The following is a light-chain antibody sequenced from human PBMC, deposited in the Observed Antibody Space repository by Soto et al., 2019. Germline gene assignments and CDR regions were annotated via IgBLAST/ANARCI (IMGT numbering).Light chain of an antibody. CDR3: QQSYSTPWT. CDR2: AAS. Sequence: DIQITQSPSSLSSSVLDRFTITCRASQSISSYLNWYQQKPGKAPKLLIYAASSLQSGVPSGFSGSGSGTDFTLTISSLQPEDFATYYCQQSYSTPWTFGQGTKVDIK. J-gene: IGKJ1*01. V-gene: IGKV1-39*01. CDR1: QSISSY.